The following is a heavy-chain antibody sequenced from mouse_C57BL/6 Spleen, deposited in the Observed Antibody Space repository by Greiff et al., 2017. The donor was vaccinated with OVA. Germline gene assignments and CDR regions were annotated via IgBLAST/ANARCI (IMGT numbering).Heavy chain of an antibody. CDR2: IDPSDSYT. D-gene: IGHD2-3*01. Sequence: VQLQQPGAELVMPGASVKLSCKASGYTFTSYWMHWVKQRPGQGLEWIGEIDPSDSYTNYNQKFKGKSTLTVDKSSSTAYMQLSSLTSEDSAVYDCARDHDGYPWFAYWGQGTLVTVSA. J-gene: IGHJ3*01. V-gene: IGHV1-69*01. CDR3: ARDHDGYPWFAY. CDR1: GYTFTSYW.